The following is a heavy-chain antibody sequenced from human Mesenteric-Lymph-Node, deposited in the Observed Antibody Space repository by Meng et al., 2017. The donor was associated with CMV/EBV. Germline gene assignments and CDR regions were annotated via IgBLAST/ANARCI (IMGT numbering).Heavy chain of an antibody. D-gene: IGHD3-10*01. CDR1: GGSISRGGDS. J-gene: IGHJ4*02. CDR2: IYHSGST. V-gene: IGHV4-30-2*01. Sequence: CAVSGGSISRGGDSWSWIRQPPGKGLEWIGFIYHSGSTYQNASLKSRVTISVDRSKNQFSLKLTSVTAADTAVYYCARVSGSGSPITDWGQGTLVTVSS. CDR3: ARVSGSGSPITD.